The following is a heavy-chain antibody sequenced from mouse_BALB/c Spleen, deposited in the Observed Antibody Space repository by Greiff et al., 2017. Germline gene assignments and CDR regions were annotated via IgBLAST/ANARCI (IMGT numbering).Heavy chain of an antibody. V-gene: IGHV2-2*02. J-gene: IGHJ4*01. CDR1: GFSLTSYG. Sequence: VQLQESGPGLVQPSQSLSITCTVSGFSLTSYGVHWVRQSPGKGLEWLGVIWSGGSTDYNAAFISRLSISKDNSKSQVFFKMNSLQANDTAIYYCARNSYYRFPYAMDYWGQGTSVTVSS. CDR3: ARNSYYRFPYAMDY. D-gene: IGHD2-14*01. CDR2: IWSGGST.